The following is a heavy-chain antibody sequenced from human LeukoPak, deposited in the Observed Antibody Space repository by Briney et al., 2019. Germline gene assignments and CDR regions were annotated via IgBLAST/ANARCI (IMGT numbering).Heavy chain of an antibody. CDR2: IRSKAYGGTT. D-gene: IGHD5-12*01. J-gene: IGHJ6*02. V-gene: IGHV3-49*04. Sequence: GGSLRLSCTASGFTFGDYAMTWVRQAPGKGLEWVGFIRSKAYGGTTEFAASVKGRFIISRDDSKSIAYLQMNSLKTEDTAVYYCTAYDPSDYYGMDVWGQGTTVTVS. CDR3: TAYDPSDYYGMDV. CDR1: GFTFGDYA.